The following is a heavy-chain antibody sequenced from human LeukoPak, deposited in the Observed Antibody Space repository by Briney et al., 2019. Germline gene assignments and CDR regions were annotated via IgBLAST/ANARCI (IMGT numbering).Heavy chain of an antibody. CDR1: GFTFRSYW. J-gene: IGHJ5*02. V-gene: IGHV3-7*01. CDR3: ANLFGNNPREYSDP. Sequence: GGSLRLSCAASGFTFRSYWMSWVRQAPGKGLEWVANINQGGSVKYYADSVKGRFTISRDNSKNTLYLQMNSLRAEDTAVYYCANLFGNNPREYSDPWGQGTLVTVSS. CDR2: INQGGSVK. D-gene: IGHD3-16*01.